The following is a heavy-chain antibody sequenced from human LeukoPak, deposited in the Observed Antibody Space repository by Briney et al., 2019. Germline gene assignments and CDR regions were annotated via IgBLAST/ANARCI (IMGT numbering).Heavy chain of an antibody. V-gene: IGHV4-61*02. Sequence: TLSLTCAVSGGSISSGGYSWSWIRQPAGKGLEWIGRIYISGSGSTNYNPSLKSRVTMSVDTSKNQFSLKLSSVTAADTAVYYCARDKRVAVAGTYIYYYYMDVWGNGTTVTISS. D-gene: IGHD6-19*01. CDR2: IYISGSGST. CDR1: GGSISSGGYS. CDR3: ARDKRVAVAGTYIYYYYMDV. J-gene: IGHJ6*03.